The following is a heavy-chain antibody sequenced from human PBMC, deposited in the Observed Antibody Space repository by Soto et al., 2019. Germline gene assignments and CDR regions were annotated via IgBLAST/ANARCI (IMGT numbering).Heavy chain of an antibody. Sequence: QVQLQESGPGLVKPSETLSLTCTVSGGSVSSGSYYWSWIRQRPGKELEWIGYSYYSGSTNYYPSLKSRLTISVDTTKNQYSLKLISVTTADTAVYYCARTAGLPPSKNWFDPWGQGTLVTVSS. J-gene: IGHJ5*02. CDR3: ARTAGLPPSKNWFDP. CDR2: SYYSGST. D-gene: IGHD2-15*01. CDR1: GGSVSSGSYY. V-gene: IGHV4-61*01.